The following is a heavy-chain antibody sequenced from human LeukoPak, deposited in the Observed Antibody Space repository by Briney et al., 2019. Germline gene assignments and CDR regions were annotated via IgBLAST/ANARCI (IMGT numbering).Heavy chain of an antibody. V-gene: IGHV1-46*01. CDR1: GYTLTSYY. CDR3: ARAPNDYGDYVGAFDI. J-gene: IGHJ3*02. D-gene: IGHD4-17*01. CDR2: INTSGGST. Sequence: SVKLSCKPSGYTLTSYYMRWVRHAPAEGLEWMGIINTSGGSTSYAQKFQGRVTMTRDTSTSTVYMELSSLRSDDTAVYYCARAPNDYGDYVGAFDIWGRRTMVSVSS.